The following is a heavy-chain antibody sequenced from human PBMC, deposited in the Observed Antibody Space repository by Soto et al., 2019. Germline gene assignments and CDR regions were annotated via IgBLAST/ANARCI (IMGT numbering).Heavy chain of an antibody. CDR3: ARVYSSTRYYYMDV. J-gene: IGHJ6*03. V-gene: IGHV3-23*01. CDR2: ITSGDST. CDR1: GFTFSSYA. D-gene: IGHD2-15*01. Sequence: PGGSLRLSCAASGFTFSSYAMSWVRQAPGKGLEWVSAITSGDSTYYADSVKGRFTISRDNSKNTLYLQMSSLSAEDTAVYYCARVYSSTRYYYMDVWGKGTTVTVSS.